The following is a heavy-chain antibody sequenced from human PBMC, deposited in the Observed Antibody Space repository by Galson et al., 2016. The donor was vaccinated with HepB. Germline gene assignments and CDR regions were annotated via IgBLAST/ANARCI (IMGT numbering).Heavy chain of an antibody. CDR1: GFSLKTSGVA. D-gene: IGHD3-3*01. J-gene: IGHJ4*02. CDR3: AHRPNYDFWSR. V-gene: IGHV2-5*02. CDR2: IYWDDDK. Sequence: PALVKPTQTLTLTCTFSGFSLKTSGVAVGWIRQPPGKALEWLAHIYWDDDKRYRPSLTSRLNITKDTSKNQVVLTMTNMDPVDTATYFCAHRPNYDFWSRWGQGTLVTVSS.